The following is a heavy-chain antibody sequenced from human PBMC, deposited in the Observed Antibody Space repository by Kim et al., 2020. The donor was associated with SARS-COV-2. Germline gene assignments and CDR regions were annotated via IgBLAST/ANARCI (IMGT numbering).Heavy chain of an antibody. CDR1: GFTFRIYS. CDR3: AKSPAPPREDWFDP. CDR2: ITGNGERT. Sequence: GGSLRLSCAVSGFTFRIYSMNWVRQTPGKALEWVSLITGNGERTYYADSVKGRFTTSRDNSKDTLYLQMDSLRAEDTAIYYCAKSPAPPREDWFDPWGPGTQVTVSS. V-gene: IGHV3-23*01. J-gene: IGHJ5*02.